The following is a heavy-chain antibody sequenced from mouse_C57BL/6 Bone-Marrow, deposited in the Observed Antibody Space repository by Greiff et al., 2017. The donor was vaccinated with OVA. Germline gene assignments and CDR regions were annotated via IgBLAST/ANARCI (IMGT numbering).Heavy chain of an antibody. CDR1: GYSITSGYY. J-gene: IGHJ4*01. CDR2: ISYDGSN. Sequence: EVQLVESGPGLVKPSQSLSLTCSVTGYSITSGYYWNWIRQFPGNKLEWMGYISYDGSNNYNPSLKNRISITRDTSKNQFFLKLNSVTTEDTATYYCAREGRQLRLREDYWGQGTSVTVSS. D-gene: IGHD3-2*02. CDR3: AREGRQLRLREDY. V-gene: IGHV3-6*01.